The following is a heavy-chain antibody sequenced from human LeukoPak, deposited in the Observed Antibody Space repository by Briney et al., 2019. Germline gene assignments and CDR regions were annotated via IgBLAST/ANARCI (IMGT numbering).Heavy chain of an antibody. J-gene: IGHJ4*02. CDR2: ISGNGGST. V-gene: IGHV3-23*01. CDR3: AGGGAAAGIS. D-gene: IGHD6-13*01. CDR1: GFTFSSHA. Sequence: GGSLRLSCVASGFTFSSHAMSWVRQAPGKGLEWASAISGNGGSTYYADSVKGRFTISRDNSKNTLYLQMNSLRAEDTAVYYCAGGGAAAGISWGQGTLVTVSS.